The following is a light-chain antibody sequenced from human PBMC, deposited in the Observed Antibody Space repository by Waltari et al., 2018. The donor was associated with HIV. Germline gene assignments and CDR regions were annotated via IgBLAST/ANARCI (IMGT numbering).Light chain of an antibody. V-gene: IGLV1-44*01. CDR2: SNN. CDR3: AAWDDSLNGWV. J-gene: IGLJ3*02. CDR1: SSNIDSNT. Sequence: QSVLTQPSSASGTPGQRVAISCSGRSSNIDSNTVNWYQQLPGTAPKLLVYSNNQRPSGVPDRISGSKSGTSASLAISGLQSEDEADYYCAAWDDSLNGWVFGGGTKLTVL.